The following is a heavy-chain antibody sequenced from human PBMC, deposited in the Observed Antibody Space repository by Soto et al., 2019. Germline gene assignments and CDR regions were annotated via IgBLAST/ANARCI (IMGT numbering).Heavy chain of an antibody. CDR1: GFTFDDYA. V-gene: IGHV3-9*01. CDR3: AKDITMVRGVRSMDV. J-gene: IGHJ6*04. D-gene: IGHD3-10*01. CDR2: ISWNSGSI. Sequence: PGGSLRLSCAASGFTFDDYAMHWVRQAPGKGLEWVSGISWNSGSIGCADSVKGRFTISRDNAKNSLYLQMNSLRAEDTALYYCAKDITMVRGVRSMDVWGKGTTVTVSS.